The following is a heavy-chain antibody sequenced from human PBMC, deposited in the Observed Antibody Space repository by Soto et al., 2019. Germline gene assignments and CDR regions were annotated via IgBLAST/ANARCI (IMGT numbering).Heavy chain of an antibody. V-gene: IGHV3-23*01. D-gene: IGHD5-18*01. CDR1: GFTFRSYA. Sequence: GGSLRLSCAASGFTFRSYAMSWVRQAPGKGLEWVSDISGSGGSTYHTDSVKGRSIISRDNSKNTLYLQMNSLRAEDTAVYYCAQGSGYSYSYTLWFDPWGQGTLVTVSS. CDR2: ISGSGGST. J-gene: IGHJ5*02. CDR3: AQGSGYSYSYTLWFDP.